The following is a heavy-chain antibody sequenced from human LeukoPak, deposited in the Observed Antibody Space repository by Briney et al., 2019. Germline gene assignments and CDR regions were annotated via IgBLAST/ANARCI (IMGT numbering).Heavy chain of an antibody. J-gene: IGHJ6*02. CDR3: ARDRTVTTRRYYYYYGMDV. CDR2: ISAYNGNT. CDR1: GYTFTSHG. D-gene: IGHD4-17*01. V-gene: IGHV1-18*01. Sequence: ASVKVSCKASGYTFTSHGISWGRQAPGQGLEWMGWISAYNGNTNYAQKLQGRVTMTTETSTSTAYMELRSLRSDDTAVYYCARDRTVTTRRYYYYYGMDVWGQGTTVTVS.